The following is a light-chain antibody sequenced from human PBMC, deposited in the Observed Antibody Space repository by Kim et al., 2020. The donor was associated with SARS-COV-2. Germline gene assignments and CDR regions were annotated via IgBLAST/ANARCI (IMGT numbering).Light chain of an antibody. CDR2: DAS. Sequence: LSPGERATLSCRACQSVSNHLAWYQQKPGQAPRLLIYDASNRATGIPARFSGGGSGADFTLTISSLEPEDFAVYYCQQRNSWPLTFGGGTKVEIK. CDR1: QSVSNH. CDR3: QQRNSWPLT. V-gene: IGKV3-11*01. J-gene: IGKJ4*01.